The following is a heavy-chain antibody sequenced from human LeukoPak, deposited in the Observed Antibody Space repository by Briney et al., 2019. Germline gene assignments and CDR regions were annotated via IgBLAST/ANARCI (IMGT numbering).Heavy chain of an antibody. CDR1: GGSISSSSYY. V-gene: IGHV4-39*07. D-gene: IGHD3-3*01. J-gene: IGHJ4*02. Sequence: PSETLSLTCTVSGGSISSSSYYWGWIRQPLGKGLEWIGSIYYSGSTYYNPSLKSRVTISVDTSKNQFSLKLSSVTAADTAVYYCARDEDVSYDFWSGYPGFVYWGQGTLVTVSS. CDR2: IYYSGST. CDR3: ARDEDVSYDFWSGYPGFVY.